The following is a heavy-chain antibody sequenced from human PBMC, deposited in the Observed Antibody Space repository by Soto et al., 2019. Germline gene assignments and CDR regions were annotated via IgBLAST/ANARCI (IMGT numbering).Heavy chain of an antibody. CDR2: ITKTGRST. V-gene: IGHV3-23*01. Sequence: EVQLLESGGGLVQPGGSLRLSCATSGFSFSNYGMNWVRQAPGKGLEWVSGITKTGRSTFIADSVRGRFTISRDNLKNIMYLQMNSLRVDYTALYYGTKDAEAYDFSFDKWGQGTMVTVTS. CDR1: GFSFSNYG. CDR3: TKDAEAYDFSFDK. J-gene: IGHJ3*02. D-gene: IGHD3-3*01.